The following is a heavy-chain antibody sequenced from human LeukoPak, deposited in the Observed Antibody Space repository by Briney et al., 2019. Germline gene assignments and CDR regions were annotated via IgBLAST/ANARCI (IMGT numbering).Heavy chain of an antibody. CDR3: AKCSTSAYTTGWCNWIDP. V-gene: IGHV3-23*01. J-gene: IGHJ5*02. D-gene: IGHD6-19*01. Sequence: GGSLRLSCVASGFTFTSDAMNWVRQAPGKGLEWXXXXXXRGTTQYADSVKGRFTVSRDTSKNTLYLQMNSLRADDTAVYYCAKCSTSAYTTGWCNWIDPWGQGTLVTVSS. CDR2: XXXXRGTT. CDR1: GFTFTSDA.